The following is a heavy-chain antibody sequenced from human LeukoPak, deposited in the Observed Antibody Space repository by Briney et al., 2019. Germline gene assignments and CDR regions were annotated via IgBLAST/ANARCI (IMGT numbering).Heavy chain of an antibody. Sequence: SETLSLTCAVSGGSISSSNWWSWVRQPPGKGLEWIGEIYHSGSTNYNPSLQSRVTISVDKSKNQFSLKLSSVTAADTAVYYCARSPTYDGSPNYWGQGTLVTVS. CDR3: ARSPTYDGSPNY. J-gene: IGHJ4*02. D-gene: IGHD3-22*01. V-gene: IGHV4-4*02. CDR2: IYHSGST. CDR1: GGSISSSNW.